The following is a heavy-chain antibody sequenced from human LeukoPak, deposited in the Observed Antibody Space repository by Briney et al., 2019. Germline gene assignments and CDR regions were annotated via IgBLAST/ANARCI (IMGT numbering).Heavy chain of an antibody. D-gene: IGHD3-9*01. CDR2: ITCSGGNT. CDR1: GFTFSNYA. J-gene: IGHJ4*02. Sequence: GGSLRLSCAASGFTFSNYAMSWVRQAPGKGLDWVSAITCSGGNTYYADSVKGRFTISRDNSKNTVFLQMNSLRAEDTAVYYCAKWGDYDVLTGYYVSDYWGQGTLVTVSS. CDR3: AKWGDYDVLTGYYVSDY. V-gene: IGHV3-23*01.